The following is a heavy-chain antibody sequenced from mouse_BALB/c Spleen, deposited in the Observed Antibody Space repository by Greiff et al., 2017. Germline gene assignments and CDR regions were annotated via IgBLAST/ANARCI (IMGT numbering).Heavy chain of an antibody. CDR3: ARRHGNYGAWFAY. D-gene: IGHD2-1*01. CDR2: IWAGGST. Sequence: VHLVESGPGLVAPSQSLSITCTVSGFSLTSYGVHWVRQPPGKGLEWLGVIWAGGSTNYNSALMSRLSISKDNSKSQVFLKMNSLQTDDTAMYYCARRHGNYGAWFAYWGQGTLVTVSA. J-gene: IGHJ3*01. V-gene: IGHV2-9*02. CDR1: GFSLTSYG.